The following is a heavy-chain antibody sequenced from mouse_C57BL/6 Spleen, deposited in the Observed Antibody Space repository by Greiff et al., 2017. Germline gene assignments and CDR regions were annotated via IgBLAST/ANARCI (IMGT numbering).Heavy chain of an antibody. CDR2: FDPSDSYT. V-gene: IGHV1-50*01. CDR3: ARGVGMRLRNIDY. J-gene: IGHJ2*01. CDR1: GYTFTSYW. Sequence: VQLQQPGAELVKPGASVKLSCKASGYTFTSYWMQWVKQRPGQGLEWFGEFDPSDSYTNYNQKFKGKATLTVDTSSSTAYMQHSSLTSEDSAVYYCARGVGMRLRNIDYWGQGTTLTVSS. D-gene: IGHD2-2*01.